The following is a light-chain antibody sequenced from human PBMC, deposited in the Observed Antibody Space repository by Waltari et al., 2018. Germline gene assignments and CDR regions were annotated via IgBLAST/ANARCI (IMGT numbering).Light chain of an antibody. CDR1: RSNIGSNY. CDR3: AAWDDSLSGRV. V-gene: IGLV1-47*01. J-gene: IGLJ3*02. CDR2: RNN. Sequence: QSVLTQPPSASGTPGQRVTISCSGSRSNIGSNYVYWYQQVPGTAPKLLIYRNNQRPSGVPDRFSGSKSGTSASLAISVLRSEDEVDYYCAAWDDSLSGRVFGGGTKVTVL.